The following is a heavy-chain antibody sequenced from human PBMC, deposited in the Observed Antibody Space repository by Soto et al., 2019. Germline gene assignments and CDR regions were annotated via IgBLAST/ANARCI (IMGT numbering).Heavy chain of an antibody. Sequence: EVQLVESGGGLVQPGGSLRLSCAASGFSLRGYSMSWVRQAPGKGLEWVSYISGTGSSIYADSVKGRFTISRDNAKNSVYLQMNSLGDDDTAVYYYARGAGYCDYGDYWGQGTLVTVSS. CDR1: GFSLRGYS. CDR3: ARGAGYCDYGDY. D-gene: IGHD4-17*01. CDR2: ISGTGSSI. V-gene: IGHV3-48*02. J-gene: IGHJ4*02.